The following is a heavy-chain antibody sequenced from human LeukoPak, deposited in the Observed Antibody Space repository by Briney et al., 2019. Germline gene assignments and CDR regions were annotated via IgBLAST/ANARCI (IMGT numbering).Heavy chain of an antibody. Sequence: PGGSLRLSCAASGFTFDDYGMSWVRQAPGKGLEWVSGINWNGGSTGYADSVKGRFTISRDNAKNSLYLQMNSLRAEDTALYYCARGVRPGTTNYFDYWGQGTLVTVSS. D-gene: IGHD1-7*01. CDR1: GFTFDDYG. J-gene: IGHJ4*02. V-gene: IGHV3-20*04. CDR3: ARGVRPGTTNYFDY. CDR2: INWNGGST.